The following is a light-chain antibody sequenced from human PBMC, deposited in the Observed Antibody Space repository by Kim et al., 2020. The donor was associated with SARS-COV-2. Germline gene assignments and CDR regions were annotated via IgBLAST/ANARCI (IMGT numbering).Light chain of an antibody. Sequence: EIVMTQSPATLSVSPGERVTLSCRASQSVSNNLGWYQQKPGQVPRLLIYRASTRATGIPARFSGSGSGTEFTLTISSLQSEDFAVYYCQQHNNWPLTFGGGTKVDIK. CDR3: QQHNNWPLT. CDR1: QSVSNN. V-gene: IGKV3-15*01. J-gene: IGKJ4*01. CDR2: RAS.